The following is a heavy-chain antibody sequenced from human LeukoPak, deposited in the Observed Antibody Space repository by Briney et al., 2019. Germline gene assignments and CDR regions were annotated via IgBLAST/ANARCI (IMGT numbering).Heavy chain of an antibody. D-gene: IGHD6-19*01. Sequence: SVKVSCKASGGTFSSYAISWVRQAPGQGLEWMGRIIPIFGTANYAQKFQGRVTITTDESTSTAYMELGSLRSEDTAVYYCARGNLGYSSGWYIGSSYYYMDVWGKGTTVTVSS. J-gene: IGHJ6*03. CDR3: ARGNLGYSSGWYIGSSYYYMDV. CDR2: IIPIFGTA. CDR1: GGTFSSYA. V-gene: IGHV1-69*05.